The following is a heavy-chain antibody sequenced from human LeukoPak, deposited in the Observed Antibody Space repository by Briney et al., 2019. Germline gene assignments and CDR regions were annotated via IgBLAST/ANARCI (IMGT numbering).Heavy chain of an antibody. CDR2: ISGSGDTT. D-gene: IGHD4-23*01. J-gene: IGHJ4*02. CDR3: AKARGDGGSLEY. V-gene: IGHV3-23*01. CDR1: GFTFSNYV. Sequence: VGSLRLSCAASGFTFSNYVMSWVGQAAGEGREGVSAISGSGDTTYYADSVWGRFTISRDNSKNTLYLQMNSLRGDDTAEYYCAKARGDGGSLEYWGQGILVTVSS.